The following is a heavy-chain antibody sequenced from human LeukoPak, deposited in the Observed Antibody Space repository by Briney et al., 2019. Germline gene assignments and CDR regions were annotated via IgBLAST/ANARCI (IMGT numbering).Heavy chain of an antibody. CDR2: ISASSSYT. Sequence: GGSLRLSCVVSGIPFSDYYMNWIRQTPGKGLEWISYISASSSYTDYADSVKGRFTISRDNAKNVLFLQMNRLRVEDTAVYYCAAGTAADYWGQGTLVTVSS. V-gene: IGHV3-11*03. CDR3: AAGTAADY. D-gene: IGHD6-13*01. J-gene: IGHJ4*02. CDR1: GIPFSDYY.